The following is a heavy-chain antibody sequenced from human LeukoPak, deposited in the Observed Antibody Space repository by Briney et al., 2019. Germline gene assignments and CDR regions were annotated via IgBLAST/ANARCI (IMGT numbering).Heavy chain of an antibody. J-gene: IGHJ6*02. CDR1: GVSISSGGYS. Sequence: SETLSLTCAVSGVSISSGGYSWSWIRQPPGKGLEWIGYIYHSGSTYYNPSLKSRVTISVDRSKNQFSLKLSSVTAADTAVYYCAREDDYYYGMDVWGQGTTVTVSS. CDR2: IYHSGST. CDR3: AREDDYYYGMDV. V-gene: IGHV4-30-2*01.